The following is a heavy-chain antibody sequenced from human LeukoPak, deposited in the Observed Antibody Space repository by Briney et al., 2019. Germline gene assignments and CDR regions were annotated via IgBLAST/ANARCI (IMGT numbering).Heavy chain of an antibody. CDR1: GGSISSNDHY. Sequence: SETLSLTCTVSGGSISSNDHYWSWIRRPPGKGLEWIGEINHSGSTNYNPSLKSRVTISVDTSKNQFSLKLSSVTAADTAVYYCARDRVPPCCSSTSCYVYYYGMDVWGQGTTVTVSS. CDR2: INHSGST. V-gene: IGHV4-39*07. D-gene: IGHD2-2*01. CDR3: ARDRVPPCCSSTSCYVYYYGMDV. J-gene: IGHJ6*02.